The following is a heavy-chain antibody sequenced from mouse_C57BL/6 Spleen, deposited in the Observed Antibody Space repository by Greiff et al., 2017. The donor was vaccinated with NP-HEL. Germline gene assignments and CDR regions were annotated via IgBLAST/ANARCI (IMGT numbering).Heavy chain of an antibody. V-gene: IGHV1-81*01. CDR2: IYPRSGNT. J-gene: IGHJ2*01. CDR1: GYTFTSYG. CDR3: ASWYGPEGY. Sequence: QVQLQQSGAELARPGASVKLSCKASGYTFTSYGISWVKQRTGQGLEWIGEIYPRSGNTYYNEKFKGKATLTADKSSSTAYMELRSLTSEDSAVYFCASWYGPEGYWGQGTTLTVSS. D-gene: IGHD2-10*02.